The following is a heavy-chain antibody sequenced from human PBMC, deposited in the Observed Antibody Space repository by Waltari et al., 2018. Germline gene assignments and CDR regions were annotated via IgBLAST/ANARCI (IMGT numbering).Heavy chain of an antibody. J-gene: IGHJ4*02. CDR3: ARARDEDTAMVFFDH. V-gene: IGHV3-66*02. D-gene: IGHD5-18*01. CDR1: GFTVSTTP. Sequence: DVQLVESGGGLVHPGGSLRLSCAASGFTVSTTPMGWVRQAPGKGLEWVSIIYPAGSTYNADSVVGRFTISRDISQNTLHLQMNNLRPEDTAIYYCARARDEDTAMVFFDHWGQGTLVSVSS. CDR2: IYPAGST.